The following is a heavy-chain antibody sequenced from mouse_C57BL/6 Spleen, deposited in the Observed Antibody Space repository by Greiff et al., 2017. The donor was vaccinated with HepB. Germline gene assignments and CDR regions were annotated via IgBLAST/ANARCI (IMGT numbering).Heavy chain of an antibody. Sequence: VQLQQSGAELVRPGTSVKVSCKASGYAFTNYLIEWVKQRPGQGLEWIGVINPGSGGTNYNEKFKGKATLTADKSSSTAYMQLSSLTSEDSAVYFCARNGGYPYYYAMDYWGQGTSVTVSS. V-gene: IGHV1-54*01. J-gene: IGHJ4*01. D-gene: IGHD2-2*01. CDR2: INPGSGGT. CDR3: ARNGGYPYYYAMDY. CDR1: GYAFTNYL.